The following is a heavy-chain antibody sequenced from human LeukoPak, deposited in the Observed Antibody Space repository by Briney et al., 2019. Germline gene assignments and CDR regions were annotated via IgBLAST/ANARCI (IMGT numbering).Heavy chain of an antibody. D-gene: IGHD5-12*01. CDR1: GDSIDSYY. J-gene: IGHJ4*02. CDR3: ARLPRYGGYDHFDY. CDR2: IYYRGTT. V-gene: IGHV4-59*12. Sequence: SETLSLTCTVSGDSIDSYYWSWIRQPPGKGLEWIGYIYYRGTTSYNPFLKSRGTISVDTSKNQFSLKLTSVTAADPAVYYCARLPRYGGYDHFDYWGQGILVIVSS.